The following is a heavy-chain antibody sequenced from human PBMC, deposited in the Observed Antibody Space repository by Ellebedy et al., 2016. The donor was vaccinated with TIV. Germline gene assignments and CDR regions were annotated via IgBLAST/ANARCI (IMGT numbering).Heavy chain of an antibody. CDR2: VTCGSYPT. CDR3: ARGSSGSSFSSYDY. CDR1: AFTFRSHA. V-gene: IGHV3-23*01. J-gene: IGHJ4*02. Sequence: GESLKISCSASAFTFRSHAMSLVRQAPGKGLEWVSVVTCGSYPTFYANFAKGRFTISKDISKNTLSLQMSDLRAEDSAVYYCARGSSGSSFSSYDYWGQGTLVTVSS. D-gene: IGHD1-26*01.